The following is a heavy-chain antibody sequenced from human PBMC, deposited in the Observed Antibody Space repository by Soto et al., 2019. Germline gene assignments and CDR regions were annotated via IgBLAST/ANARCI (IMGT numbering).Heavy chain of an antibody. D-gene: IGHD1-1*01. CDR1: GNNVSTNSAG. CDR2: TYYRSKWNN. Sequence: ILSLTCVISGNNVSTNSAGWNWIRQSPSRGLEWLGRTYYRSKWNNDYAASVKGRINVNPDTSKNQFSLHLNSVTPEDTGVYYCARNSWNAPPAFDFWGQGIPVPVYS. J-gene: IGHJ4*02. CDR3: ARNSWNAPPAFDF. V-gene: IGHV6-1*01.